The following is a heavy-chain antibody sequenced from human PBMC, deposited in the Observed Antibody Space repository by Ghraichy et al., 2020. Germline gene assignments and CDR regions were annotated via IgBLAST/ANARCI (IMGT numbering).Heavy chain of an antibody. CDR2: ISGSGGST. D-gene: IGHD3-9*01. CDR3: AKGAIYDILTGYLGDAFDI. CDR1: GFTFSSYA. Sequence: GESLNISCAASGFTFSSYAMSWVRQAPGKGLEWVSAISGSGGSTYYADSVKGRFTISRDNSKNTLYLQMNSLRAEDTAVYYCAKGAIYDILTGYLGDAFDIWGQGTMVTVSS. V-gene: IGHV3-23*01. J-gene: IGHJ3*02.